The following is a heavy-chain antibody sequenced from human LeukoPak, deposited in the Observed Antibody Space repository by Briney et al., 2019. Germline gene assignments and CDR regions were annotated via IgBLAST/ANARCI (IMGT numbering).Heavy chain of an antibody. V-gene: IGHV3-7*03. J-gene: IGHJ4*02. D-gene: IGHD4-17*01. Sequence: PGGSLRLSCAASGFVFSSYWMTWVRQAPGKGLEWVASINEGGSRGYYVDSVKGRFTISRDNAQKSLYLEMDSLRADDTAVYYCARAVTSTEGYWGQGTLVTVSS. CDR2: INEGGSRG. CDR1: GFVFSSYW. CDR3: ARAVTSTEGY.